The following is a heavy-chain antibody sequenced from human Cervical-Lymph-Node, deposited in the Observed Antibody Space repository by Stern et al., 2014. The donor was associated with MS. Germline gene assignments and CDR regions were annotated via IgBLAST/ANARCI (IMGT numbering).Heavy chain of an antibody. V-gene: IGHV1-69*01. CDR1: GCPFSSYA. CDR3: ARGLVTALPYWFDP. CDR2: IFTMIGTI. J-gene: IGHJ5*02. D-gene: IGHD2-21*02. Sequence: VHLVESGAEMKKPGWSLTVSCEASGCPFSSYAINWVRQAPGQGLEWVGGIFTMIGTIASAQKVQGRFTITTDESTNTAYMELSSLRSEDTAVYYCARGLVTALPYWFDPWGQGTLVTVSS.